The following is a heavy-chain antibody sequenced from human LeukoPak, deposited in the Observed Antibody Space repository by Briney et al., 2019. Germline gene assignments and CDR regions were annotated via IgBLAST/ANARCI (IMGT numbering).Heavy chain of an antibody. V-gene: IGHV4-59*08. D-gene: IGHD2-15*01. Sequence: SETLPLTCTVSGGSISSYYWSWIRQPPGKGLQWIGYIYYSGSTNYNPPLKSRVTISVDTSKNQFSLKLSSVTAADTAVYYCARHYCSGGSCSSNWFDRWGQGTLVTVSS. CDR2: IYYSGST. CDR1: GGSISSYY. J-gene: IGHJ5*02. CDR3: ARHYCSGGSCSSNWFDR.